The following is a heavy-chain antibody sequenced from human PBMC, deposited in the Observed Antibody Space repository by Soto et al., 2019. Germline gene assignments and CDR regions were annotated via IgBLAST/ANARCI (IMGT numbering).Heavy chain of an antibody. V-gene: IGHV3-15*01. Sequence: PGGSLRLSCAASGFTFRNAWMSWVRQAPGKGLEWVGRIRSETDGGTTDYAAPVKGRFTISRDDSKTTLYLQMNSLKTEDTAVYYCTTEDYDFWSGFDYWGQGTLVTVSS. J-gene: IGHJ4*02. CDR3: TTEDYDFWSGFDY. D-gene: IGHD3-3*01. CDR1: GFTFRNAW. CDR2: IRSETDGGTT.